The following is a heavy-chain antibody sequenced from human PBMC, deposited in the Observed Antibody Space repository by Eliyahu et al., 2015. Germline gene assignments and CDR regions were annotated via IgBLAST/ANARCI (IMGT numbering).Heavy chain of an antibody. D-gene: IGHD3-3*01. CDR3: ARDVLRFLEWSPETYGMDV. CDR1: GYTFTSYG. V-gene: IGHV1-18*01. Sequence: QFQLVQSGAEVKKPGASVKVSCKAXGYTFTSYGISWVRQAPGQGLXWMGWISAXNGNTNYAQKLQGRVTMTTDTSTSXAYMELRSLRSDDTAVYYCARDVLRFLEWSPETYGMDVWGQGTTVTVSS. J-gene: IGHJ6*02. CDR2: ISAXNGNT.